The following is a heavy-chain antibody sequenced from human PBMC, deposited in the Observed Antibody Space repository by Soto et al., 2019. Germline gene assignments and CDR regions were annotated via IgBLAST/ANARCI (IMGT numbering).Heavy chain of an antibody. D-gene: IGHD6-19*01. CDR2: IYYSGST. J-gene: IGHJ4*02. CDR3: ARWEQWIPDY. V-gene: IGHV4-30-4*01. Sequence: QVQLQESGPGLVKPSQTLSLTCTVSGGSISSGDYYWSWIRQPPGKGLEWIGYIYYSGSTYYNPSLKXXVXIXXDTSKNQFSLKLSSVTAADTAVYYCARWEQWIPDYWGQGTLVTVSS. CDR1: GGSISSGDYY.